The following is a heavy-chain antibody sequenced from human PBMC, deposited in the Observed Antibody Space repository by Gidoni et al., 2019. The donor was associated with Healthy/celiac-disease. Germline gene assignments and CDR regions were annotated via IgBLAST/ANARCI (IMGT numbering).Heavy chain of an antibody. CDR2: INHSGST. V-gene: IGHV4-34*01. D-gene: IGHD5-18*01. CDR3: ARVDTAMVPVWYFDY. Sequence: QVQLQQWGAGLLKPSETLSLTCAVYGGSFSGYYWSWIRQPPGKGLEWIGEINHSGSTNYNPSLKSRVTISVDTSKNQFSLKLSSVTAADTAVYYCARVDTAMVPVWYFDYWGQGTLVTVSS. J-gene: IGHJ4*02. CDR1: GGSFSGYY.